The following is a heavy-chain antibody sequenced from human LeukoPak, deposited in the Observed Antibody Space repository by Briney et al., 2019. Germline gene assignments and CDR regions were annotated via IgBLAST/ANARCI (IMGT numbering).Heavy chain of an antibody. CDR3: ARDRGSDY. D-gene: IGHD3-16*01. Sequence: GGSLRLSCAASGFTFSIYSMNWVRQAPGKGLEWVSYISSSSCTRYYADSVKGRFTISRDNAKNSLYLQMNSLRDDDTAVYYCARDRGSDYWGQGTLVTVSS. J-gene: IGHJ4*02. CDR1: GFTFSIYS. CDR2: ISSSSCTR. V-gene: IGHV3-48*02.